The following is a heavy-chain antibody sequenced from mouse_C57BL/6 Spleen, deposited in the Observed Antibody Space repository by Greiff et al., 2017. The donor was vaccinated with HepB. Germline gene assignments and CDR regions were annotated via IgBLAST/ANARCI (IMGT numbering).Heavy chain of an antibody. CDR3: TRSPLYYGSTYYFDY. Sequence: SGAELVRPGASVTLSCKASGYTFTDYEMHWVKQTPVHGLEWIGAIDPETGGTAYNQKFKGKAILTADKSSSTAYMELRSLTSEDSAVYYCTRSPLYYGSTYYFDYWGQGTTLTVSS. CDR2: IDPETGGT. D-gene: IGHD1-1*01. V-gene: IGHV1-15*01. J-gene: IGHJ2*01. CDR1: GYTFTDYE.